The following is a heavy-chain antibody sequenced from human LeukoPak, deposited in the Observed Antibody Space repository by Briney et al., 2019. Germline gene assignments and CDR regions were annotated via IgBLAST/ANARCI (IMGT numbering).Heavy chain of an antibody. CDR2: IGTAGDT. CDR1: GFTFSSYD. Sequence: SGGSLRLSCAASGFTFSSYDMHWVRQATGKGLEWVSAIGTAGDTYYPGSVKGRFTISRENAKNSLYLQMNSLRAEDTAVYYCARVRNRALYYYGMDVWGQGTTVTVSS. V-gene: IGHV3-13*01. D-gene: IGHD1/OR15-1a*01. J-gene: IGHJ6*02. CDR3: ARVRNRALYYYGMDV.